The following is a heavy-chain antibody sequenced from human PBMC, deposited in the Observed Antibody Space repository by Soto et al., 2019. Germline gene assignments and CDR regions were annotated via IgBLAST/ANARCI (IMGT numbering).Heavy chain of an antibody. CDR3: ERYRNVGLVSEFDY. J-gene: IGHJ4*02. Sequence: QVQLQESGPGLVKPSQTLSLTCTVSGGSISSGGYYWSWIRQHPGKGLEWIGYIYYSGSTYYNPSLQSRVTISVDTSKNQFSLKLSSVTAADTAVYYCERYRNVGLVSEFDYWGQGTLVTVSS. CDR1: GGSISSGGYY. D-gene: IGHD3-9*01. CDR2: IYYSGST. V-gene: IGHV4-31*03.